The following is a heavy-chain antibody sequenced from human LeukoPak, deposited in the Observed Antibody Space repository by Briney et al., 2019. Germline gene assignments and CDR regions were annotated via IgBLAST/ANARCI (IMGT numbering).Heavy chain of an antibody. CDR2: ISGSGGTT. V-gene: IGHV3-23*01. Sequence: PGGSLRLSCAASGFTFSNYAMNWVRQAPGKGLEWVSVISGSGGTTYYADSVRGRFTISRDNSKNMLYLQMNSLRAEDTAIYYCAKRSIVAVTTPTPFDYWGQGALVTVSS. D-gene: IGHD1-26*01. CDR3: AKRSIVAVTTPTPFDY. J-gene: IGHJ4*02. CDR1: GFTFSNYA.